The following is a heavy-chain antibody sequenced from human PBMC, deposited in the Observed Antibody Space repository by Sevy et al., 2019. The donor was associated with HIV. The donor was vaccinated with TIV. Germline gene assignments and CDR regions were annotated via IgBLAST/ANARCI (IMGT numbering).Heavy chain of an antibody. D-gene: IGHD3-22*01. CDR3: AGGRYDSSGSFDAFDI. CDR2: IFGDGDIT. CDR1: GFTFSSYA. Sequence: GGSLRLSCAASGFTFSSYAMNWVRQAPGKGLEWVSSIFGDGDITYYADSVKGRFTISRDKSKNTLYLQMHSLRAEDTALYYCAGGRYDSSGSFDAFDIWGQGTMVTVSS. V-gene: IGHV3-23*01. J-gene: IGHJ3*02.